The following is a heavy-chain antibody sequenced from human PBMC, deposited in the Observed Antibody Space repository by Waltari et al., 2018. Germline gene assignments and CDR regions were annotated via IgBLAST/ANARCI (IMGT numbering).Heavy chain of an antibody. CDR2: IWYDGSNK. Sequence: QVQLVESGGGVVQPGRSLRLSCAASGFTFSSYGMHWVRQAPGKGLEWVAVIWYDGSNKYYADSVKGRFTISRDNSKNTLYLQMNSLRAEDTAVYYCARVGLAAAGLDAFDIWGQGTMVTVSS. J-gene: IGHJ3*02. CDR1: GFTFSSYG. CDR3: ARVGLAAAGLDAFDI. D-gene: IGHD6-13*01. V-gene: IGHV3-33*01.